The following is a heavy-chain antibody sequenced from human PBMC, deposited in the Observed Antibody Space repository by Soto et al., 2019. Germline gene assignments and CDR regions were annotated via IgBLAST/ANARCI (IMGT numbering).Heavy chain of an antibody. Sequence: PSETLSLTCTVSGGSISSYSWNWIRQPPGKGLEWIGYIYYSGSTNYNPSLKSRVTISVDTSKNQFSLKVTSVTAADTAVYYSARGQPPPGSGAYWFDPWGQGTLVTXCS. V-gene: IGHV4-59*01. J-gene: IGHJ5*02. CDR3: ARGQPPPGSGAYWFDP. CDR2: IYYSGST. D-gene: IGHD2-15*01. CDR1: GGSISSYS.